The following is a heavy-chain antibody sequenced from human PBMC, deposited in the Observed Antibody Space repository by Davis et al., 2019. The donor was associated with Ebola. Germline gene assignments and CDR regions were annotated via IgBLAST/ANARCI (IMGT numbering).Heavy chain of an antibody. V-gene: IGHV4-59*08. CDR3: ARSYGAAPFDY. CDR1: GGSISPYY. Sequence: MPSETLSLTCTVPGGSISPYYWSWIRQPPGKGLEWIGYMYYSGSTKYNLSLKGRVAISVDTSKNQFSLKLSSVTAADTAVYYCARSYGAAPFDYWGQGTLVTVSS. D-gene: IGHD4/OR15-4a*01. J-gene: IGHJ4*02. CDR2: MYYSGST.